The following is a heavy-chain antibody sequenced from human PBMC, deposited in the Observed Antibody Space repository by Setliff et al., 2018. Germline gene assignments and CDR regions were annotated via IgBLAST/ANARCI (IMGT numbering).Heavy chain of an antibody. CDR3: ARAPGRQDYHYMEL. CDR2: VSHSGST. J-gene: IGHJ6*03. V-gene: IGHV4-59*08. Sequence: SETLSLTCTVSGASFNNHYWAWIRQPPGKGLEWIGYVSHSGSTDYNPSLRSRVTVSVDTSRIHFSLKLRSVTAADTAVYYCARAPGRQDYHYMELWGKGTTVTVSS. D-gene: IGHD2-15*01. CDR1: GASFNNHY.